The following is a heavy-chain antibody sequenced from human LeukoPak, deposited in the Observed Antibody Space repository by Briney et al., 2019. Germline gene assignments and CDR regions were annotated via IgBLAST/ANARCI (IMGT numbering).Heavy chain of an antibody. D-gene: IGHD3-10*01. CDR1: AYTFTHYY. J-gene: IGHJ4*02. V-gene: IGHV1-2*02. Sequence: ASVKVSCRTYAYTFTHYYVHWVRQAPGQGLEWLGWINSDNGGAHIAPKFQGRVAMTVDTSITTAYMELSRLTSDDTAVYYCARDKFYRSGSHYLDYWGQGTLVTVSS. CDR3: ARDKFYRSGSHYLDY. CDR2: INSDNGGA.